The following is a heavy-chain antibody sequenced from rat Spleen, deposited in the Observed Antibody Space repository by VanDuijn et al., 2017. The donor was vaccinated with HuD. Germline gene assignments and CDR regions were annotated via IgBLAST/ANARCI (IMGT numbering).Heavy chain of an antibody. J-gene: IGHJ3*01. V-gene: IGHV5-31*01. Sequence: EVQLVESGGGLVQPGRSLKLSCVASGFTFNKYWMTWIRQAPGKGLEWVATITHTGGATYYPDSVKGRFTISREDAKNTLYLQMNSLRSEDTATYYCTTRPYYSSLNWFPYWGQGTLVTVSS. CDR3: TTRPYYSSLNWFPY. D-gene: IGHD1-2*01. CDR2: ITHTGGAT. CDR1: GFTFNKYW.